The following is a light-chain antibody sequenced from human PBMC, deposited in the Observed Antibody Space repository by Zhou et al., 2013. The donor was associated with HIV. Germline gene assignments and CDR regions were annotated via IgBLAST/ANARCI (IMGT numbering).Light chain of an antibody. J-gene: IGKJ4*01. Sequence: EIVLTQSPATLSLSPGERAILSCRASQSVGSYFAWYQQRPGQAPRLLIYDASNRATGIPARFSGSGSGADFTLTISGLEPEDFAVFYCQQYSRSPLTFGGGTKVEIK. CDR2: DAS. CDR3: QQYSRSPLT. V-gene: IGKV3-11*01. CDR1: QSVGSY.